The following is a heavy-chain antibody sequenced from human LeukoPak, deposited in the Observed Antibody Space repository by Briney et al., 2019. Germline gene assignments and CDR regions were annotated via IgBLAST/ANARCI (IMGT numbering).Heavy chain of an antibody. CDR2: IYYSGST. J-gene: IGHJ3*02. D-gene: IGHD6-19*01. CDR1: GGSISSSSYY. V-gene: IGHV4-39*01. Sequence: SETLSLTCTVSGGSISSSSYYWGWIRQPPGKGLEWIGSIYYSGSTYYNPSLKGRVTISVDTSKNQFSLKLSSVTAADTAVYYCQAGYSSGWADAFDIWGQGTMVTVSS. CDR3: QAGYSSGWADAFDI.